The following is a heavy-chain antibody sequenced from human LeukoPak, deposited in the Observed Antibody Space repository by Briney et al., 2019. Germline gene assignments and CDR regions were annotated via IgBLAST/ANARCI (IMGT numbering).Heavy chain of an antibody. CDR1: GFTFSSYG. CDR2: ISYDGSNK. CDR3: AKDGPDCTSTSCYTDY. J-gene: IGHJ4*02. Sequence: PGGSLRLSCAASGFTFSSYGIHWVRQAPGEGLEWVAVISYDGSNKYYADSVKGRFTISRDNSKNTLYLQMNSLRAEDTAVYYCAKDGPDCTSTSCYTDYWGQGTLVTVSS. V-gene: IGHV3-30*18. D-gene: IGHD2-2*02.